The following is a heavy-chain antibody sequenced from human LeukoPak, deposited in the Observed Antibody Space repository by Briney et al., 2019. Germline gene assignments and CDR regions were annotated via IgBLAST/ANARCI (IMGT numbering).Heavy chain of an antibody. CDR2: IRNKANSYAT. Sequence: GGSLRLSCAASGFTFSGSAMHWVRQVSGKGLEWVGRIRNKANSYATAYTASVKGRFTISRDDSKNTAYLQMNSLKTEDTPVYYCTRYSSSDNWFDPWGQGTLVTVSS. D-gene: IGHD6-6*01. CDR3: TRYSSSDNWFDP. J-gene: IGHJ5*02. CDR1: GFTFSGSA. V-gene: IGHV3-73*01.